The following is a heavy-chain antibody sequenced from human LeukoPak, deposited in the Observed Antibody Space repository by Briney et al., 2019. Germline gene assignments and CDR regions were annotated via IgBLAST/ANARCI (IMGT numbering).Heavy chain of an antibody. CDR3: AKGIAAAGYYYYYMDV. J-gene: IGHJ6*03. D-gene: IGHD6-13*01. V-gene: IGHV3-23*01. CDR1: GFTFSSYS. CDR2: ISGSGGST. Sequence: GGSLRLSCAASGFTFSSYSMNWVRQAPGKGLEWVSAISGSGGSTYYADSVKGRFTISRDNSKNTLYLQMNSLRAEDTAVYYCAKGIAAAGYYYYYMDVWGKGTTVTVSS.